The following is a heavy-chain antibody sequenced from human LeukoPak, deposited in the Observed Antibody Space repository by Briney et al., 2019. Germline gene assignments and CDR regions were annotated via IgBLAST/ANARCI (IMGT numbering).Heavy chain of an antibody. J-gene: IGHJ4*02. D-gene: IGHD3-10*01. CDR3: AKALEAGYYYGSGSYNDY. Sequence: GGSLRLSCAASGFTFSSYAMSWVRQAPGKGLEWVSAISGSGGSTYYADSVKGRFTISRDNSKNTLYLQMNSLRAEDTAVYYCAKALEAGYYYGSGSYNDYWGQGTLVTVSS. CDR1: GFTFSSYA. V-gene: IGHV3-23*01. CDR2: ISGSGGST.